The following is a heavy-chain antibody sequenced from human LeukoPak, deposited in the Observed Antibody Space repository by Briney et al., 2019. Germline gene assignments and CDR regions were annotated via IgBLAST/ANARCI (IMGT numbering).Heavy chain of an antibody. D-gene: IGHD6-19*01. CDR3: ARDPSNTSGWKTWFDT. CDR2: ISCYNGDT. Sequence: ASVKVSCKASGYTFNKYGISWVRQAPGQGLEWMGWISCYNGDTHYAQKLQGRVTLSTDTPTTTVYMELRSLRSDDMAVYYCARDPSNTSGWKTWFDTWGQGIPVTVSS. CDR1: GYTFNKYG. V-gene: IGHV1-18*03. J-gene: IGHJ5*02.